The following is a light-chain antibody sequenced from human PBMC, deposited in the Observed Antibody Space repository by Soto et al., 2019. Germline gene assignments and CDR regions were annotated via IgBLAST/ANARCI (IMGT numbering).Light chain of an antibody. Sequence: QSVLTQPPSASGSPGQSVTISCTGTSSDIGGYNYISWYQQHPGKAPKLMIYEVSKRPSGVPDRFSASKSGNTASLNVSGLQAEDEADYYCASYAVSSVVFGGGTKLTVL. J-gene: IGLJ2*01. CDR2: EVS. V-gene: IGLV2-8*01. CDR3: ASYAVSSVV. CDR1: SSDIGGYNY.